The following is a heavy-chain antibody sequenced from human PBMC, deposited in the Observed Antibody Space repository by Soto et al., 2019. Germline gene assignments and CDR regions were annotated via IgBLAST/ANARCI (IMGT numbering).Heavy chain of an antibody. CDR2: ISQDGAIA. CDR3: LRDQRHWNEFADQ. J-gene: IGHJ4*02. D-gene: IGHD1-1*01. Sequence: VQLVESGGGLVQPGGSLRLSCAASGFAFGSYWMHWVRQAPGKGLVWVSRISQDGAIATQADSVKGRFAISRDNAKITLFLQMNSLRADDTAVYYCLRDQRHWNEFADQWGQGTLVTVSS. CDR1: GFAFGSYW. V-gene: IGHV3-74*01.